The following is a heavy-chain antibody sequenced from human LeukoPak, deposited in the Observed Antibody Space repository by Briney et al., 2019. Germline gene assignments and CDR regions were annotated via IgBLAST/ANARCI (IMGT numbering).Heavy chain of an antibody. Sequence: SETLSLTCAVYGGSFSGYYWSWIRQPPGKGLEWIGEINHSGSTNYNPSLKSRVTISVDTSKNQFSLKLSSVTAADTAVYYCARAQWELLQPYMDVWGKGTTVTVSS. J-gene: IGHJ6*03. CDR3: ARAQWELLQPYMDV. CDR1: GGSFSGYY. CDR2: INHSGST. D-gene: IGHD1-26*01. V-gene: IGHV4-34*01.